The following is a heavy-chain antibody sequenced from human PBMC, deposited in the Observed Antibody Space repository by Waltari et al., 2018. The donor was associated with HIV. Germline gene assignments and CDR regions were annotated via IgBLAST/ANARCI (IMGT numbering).Heavy chain of an antibody. D-gene: IGHD3-16*02. CDR1: GGSISSSSYY. CDR3: ARDLGYYDYVWGSYRDNDY. CDR2: IYYSGST. J-gene: IGHJ4*02. V-gene: IGHV4-39*07. Sequence: QLQLQESGPGLVKPSETLSLTCTVSGGSISSSSYYWGWIRQPPGKGLEWIGSIYYSGSTYYNPSLKSRVTISVDTSKNQFSLKLSSVTAADTAVYYCARDLGYYDYVWGSYRDNDYWGQGTLVTVSS.